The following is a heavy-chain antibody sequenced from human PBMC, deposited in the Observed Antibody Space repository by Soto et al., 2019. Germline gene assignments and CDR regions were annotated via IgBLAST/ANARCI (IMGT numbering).Heavy chain of an antibody. CDR2: IFYLGSS. V-gene: IGHV4-39*01. CDR3: ARHSLALRKNNWFDP. Sequence: SDTVSRTCTVSGDSIISSDFCWGWVRQPPGKGLEWIGSIFYLGSSYYNPSLKSRVTMSVDTSKNQFSLRLRSVTAADTALYFCARHSLALRKNNWFDPWGQGIMVTVSS. CDR1: GDSIISSDFC. J-gene: IGHJ5*02. D-gene: IGHD3-3*02.